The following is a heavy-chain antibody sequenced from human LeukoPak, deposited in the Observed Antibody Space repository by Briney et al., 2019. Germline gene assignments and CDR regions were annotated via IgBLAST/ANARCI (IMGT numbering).Heavy chain of an antibody. CDR2: ISSISSYI. D-gene: IGHD6-6*01. J-gene: IGHJ4*02. CDR3: ARGVPVYSSSFDY. CDR1: GFTFSSYS. V-gene: IGHV3-21*01. Sequence: GSLRLSCAASGFTFSSYSMNWVRQAPGKGLEWVSSISSISSYIYYADSVKGRFTISRDNAKNSLYLQMNSLRAEDTAVYYCARGVPVYSSSFDYWGQGTLVTVSS.